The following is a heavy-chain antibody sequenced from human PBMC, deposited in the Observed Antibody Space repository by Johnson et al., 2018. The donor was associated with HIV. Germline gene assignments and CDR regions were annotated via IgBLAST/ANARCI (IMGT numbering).Heavy chain of an antibody. J-gene: IGHJ3*02. D-gene: IGHD3-22*01. CDR1: GFTFSNAW. CDR3: TRDRTMIVVKTAFDI. V-gene: IGHV3-49*04. CDR2: IRSKAYGGTT. Sequence: EVQLLESGGGLVKPGGSLRLSCAASGFTFSNAWMSWVRQAPGKGLEWVGFIRSKAYGGTTEYAASVKGRFIISRDDSKSIAYLQMNSLKTEDTAVYYCTRDRTMIVVKTAFDIWGQGTMVTVSS.